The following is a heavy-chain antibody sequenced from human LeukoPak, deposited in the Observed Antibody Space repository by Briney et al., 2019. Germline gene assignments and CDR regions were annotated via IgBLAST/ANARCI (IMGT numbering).Heavy chain of an antibody. V-gene: IGHV4-34*01. CDR3: ARSYYDFWSGSSRRGWFDP. J-gene: IGHJ5*02. Sequence: SDTLSLTCAVYGGSFSGYYWSWIRQPPGKGLEWIGEINHSGSTNYNPSLKRRVTISVATSKNQFSLKLSSVTAADTAVYYCARSYYDFWSGSSRRGWFDPWGQGTLVTVSS. CDR1: GGSFSGYY. D-gene: IGHD3-3*01. CDR2: INHSGST.